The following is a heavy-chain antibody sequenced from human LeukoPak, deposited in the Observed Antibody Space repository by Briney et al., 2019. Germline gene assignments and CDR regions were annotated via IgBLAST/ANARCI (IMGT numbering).Heavy chain of an antibody. D-gene: IGHD3-9*01. Sequence: ASVKVSCKASGYTFTSYGISWVRQAPGQGLEWMGWISAYNGNTNYAQKLQGRVTMTTDTSTSTAYMELRSLRSDDTAVYYCARVVVNGYYPYYYGMDVWGQGTTATVSS. CDR2: ISAYNGNT. V-gene: IGHV1-18*01. CDR3: ARVVVNGYYPYYYGMDV. J-gene: IGHJ6*02. CDR1: GYTFTSYG.